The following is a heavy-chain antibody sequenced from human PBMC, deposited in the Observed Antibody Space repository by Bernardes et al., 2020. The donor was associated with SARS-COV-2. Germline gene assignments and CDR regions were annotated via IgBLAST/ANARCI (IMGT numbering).Heavy chain of an antibody. J-gene: IGHJ6*02. CDR3: ARGANYAMGV. CDR2: TSYRSKWNY. CDR1: VDSASINSAV. V-gene: IGHV6-1*01. Sequence: QTLSLSCAISVDSASINSAVWRSTRQPPSSGLEWPGRTSYRSKWNYDYAVSVKSRITISPDTSKNKFSLELTSVTPEDTAVYYCARGANYAMGVWGQGTTVTVSS.